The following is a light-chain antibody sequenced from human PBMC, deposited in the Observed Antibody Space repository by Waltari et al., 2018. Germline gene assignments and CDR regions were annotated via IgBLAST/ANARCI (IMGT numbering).Light chain of an antibody. CDR1: QSVFYRSDNKNY. V-gene: IGKV4-1*01. CDR2: WAS. Sequence: DIVMTQSPESMAVSLRERATIDCKSSQSVFYRSDNKNYLAWYQHKSGQPPKLLFYWASTRESGVPDRFSASGSGTDFTLTINNLQAEDVAVYYCQQYYRSRTFGQGTKVEIK. J-gene: IGKJ1*01. CDR3: QQYYRSRT.